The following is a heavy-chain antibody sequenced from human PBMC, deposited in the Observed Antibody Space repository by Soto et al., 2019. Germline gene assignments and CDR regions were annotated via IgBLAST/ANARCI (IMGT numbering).Heavy chain of an antibody. V-gene: IGHV4-34*01. CDR1: GGSFSGYY. J-gene: IGHJ4*02. Sequence: LETLSLTCAVYGGSFSGYYWSWIRQPPGKGLEWIGEINHSGSTNYNPSLKSRVTISVDTSKNQFSLKLSSVTAADTAVYYCATSDYSNYSSRLGGHYWGQGTLVTVSS. D-gene: IGHD4-4*01. CDR2: INHSGST. CDR3: ATSDYSNYSSRLGGHY.